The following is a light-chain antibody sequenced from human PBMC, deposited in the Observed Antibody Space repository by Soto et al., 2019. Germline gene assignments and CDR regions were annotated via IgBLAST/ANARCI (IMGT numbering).Light chain of an antibody. CDR1: QSFSSNY. Sequence: EMVLRQSPGTLSLSPGEGATLSCRASQSFSSNYLAWYQHKPGQAPRLLIYGASNRATGIPDRFSGSGSGTDFTLTISRLEPDDFATYYCQQLNSYPRTFGQGTKV. CDR3: QQLNSYPRT. V-gene: IGKV3-20*01. CDR2: GAS. J-gene: IGKJ1*01.